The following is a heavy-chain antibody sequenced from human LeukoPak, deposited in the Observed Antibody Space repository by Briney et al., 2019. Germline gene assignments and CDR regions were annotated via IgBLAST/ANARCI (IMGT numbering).Heavy chain of an antibody. CDR3: ARDRNRLFHY. V-gene: IGHV3-7*05. J-gene: IGHJ4*02. D-gene: IGHD1-14*01. Sequence: GGSLRLSCAVSGFTFSSYWMTWVRQAPGKGLEWVAQIKTDGNEKYYVDSVKGRFTISRDNAKNSLYLQLSSLRSEDTAVYYCARDRNRLFHYWGQGTLVTVSS. CDR1: GFTFSSYW. CDR2: IKTDGNEK.